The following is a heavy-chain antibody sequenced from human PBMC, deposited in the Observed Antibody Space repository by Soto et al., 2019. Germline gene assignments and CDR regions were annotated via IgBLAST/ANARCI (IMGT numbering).Heavy chain of an antibody. D-gene: IGHD3-10*01. CDR2: ISAYNGNT. V-gene: IGHV1-18*01. CDR1: GYTFTSYG. J-gene: IGHJ6*02. Sequence: QVQLVQSGAEVKKPGASVKVSCKASGYTFTSYGISWVRQAPGQGLEWMGWISAYNGNTNYAQKLQGRVTMTTDTSTSTPYMELRSLRSDDTAVYYCARPNYYGSGSYYPAYYGMDVWGQGTTVTVSS. CDR3: ARPNYYGSGSYYPAYYGMDV.